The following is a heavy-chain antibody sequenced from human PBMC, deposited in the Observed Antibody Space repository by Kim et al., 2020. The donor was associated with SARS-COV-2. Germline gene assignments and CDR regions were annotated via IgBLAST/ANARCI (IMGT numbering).Heavy chain of an antibody. D-gene: IGHD3-22*01. CDR1: GFTFSSYW. J-gene: IGHJ4*02. Sequence: GGSLRLSCAASGFTFSSYWMHWVRQAPGKGLVWVSRINSDGSSTSYADSVKGRFTISRDNAKNTLYLQMNSLRAEDTAVYYCARGDLTDIHYDSSGPFDYWGQGTLVTVSS. CDR3: ARGDLTDIHYDSSGPFDY. CDR2: INSDGSST. V-gene: IGHV3-74*01.